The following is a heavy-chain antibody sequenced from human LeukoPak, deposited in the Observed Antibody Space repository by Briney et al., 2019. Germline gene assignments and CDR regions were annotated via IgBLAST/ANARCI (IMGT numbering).Heavy chain of an antibody. CDR3: AKGGIAVAGYYYGMDV. Sequence: GRSLRLSCAASGFTFDDYAMHWVRQAPGKGLEWDSGISWNSGSIGYADSVKGRFTISRDNAKNSLYLQMNSLRAEDTALYYCAKGGIAVAGYYYGMDVWGQGTTVTVSS. J-gene: IGHJ6*02. V-gene: IGHV3-9*01. D-gene: IGHD6-19*01. CDR2: ISWNSGSI. CDR1: GFTFDDYA.